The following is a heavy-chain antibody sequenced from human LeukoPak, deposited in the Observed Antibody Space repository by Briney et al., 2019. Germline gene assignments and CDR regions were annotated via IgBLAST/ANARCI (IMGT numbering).Heavy chain of an antibody. Sequence: GASVKVSCKASGGTFSSYAISWVRQAPGQGLEWMGGIIPIFGTANYAQKFQGRVTITADESTSTAYMELSSLRSEDTAVYYCARGRIAARVNAFDIWGQGTMVTVSS. J-gene: IGHJ3*02. CDR1: GGTFSSYA. V-gene: IGHV1-69*13. CDR3: ARGRIAARVNAFDI. CDR2: IIPIFGTA. D-gene: IGHD6-6*01.